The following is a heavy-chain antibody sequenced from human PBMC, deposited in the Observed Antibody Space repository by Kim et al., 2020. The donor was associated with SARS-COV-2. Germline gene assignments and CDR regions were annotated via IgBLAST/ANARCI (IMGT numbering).Heavy chain of an antibody. D-gene: IGHD3-22*01. CDR1: GGSISSGDYY. CDR3: ARANYDSSGYYRGYYFDY. J-gene: IGHJ4*02. V-gene: IGHV4-30-4*01. CDR2: IYYSGST. Sequence: SETLSLTCTVSGGSISSGDYYWSWIRQPPGQDLEWIGYIYYSGSTYYNPSLKSRVTISVDTSKNQFSLKLSSVTAADTAVYYCARANYDSSGYYRGYYFDYWGQGTLVTVSS.